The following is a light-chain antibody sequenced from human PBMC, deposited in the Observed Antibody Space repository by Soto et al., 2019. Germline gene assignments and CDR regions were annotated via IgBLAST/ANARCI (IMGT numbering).Light chain of an antibody. CDR3: CSYAGSSTLV. Sequence: QSALTQPASVSGSPGQSITISCTGTSSDVGRYNLVPWYQQHPGKAPKLMIYEGSKRPSGVSNRFSGSKSGNTASLTIPGLQAEDEADYYCCSYAGSSTLVFGGGTKLTVL. J-gene: IGLJ2*01. CDR1: SSDVGRYNL. V-gene: IGLV2-23*01. CDR2: EGS.